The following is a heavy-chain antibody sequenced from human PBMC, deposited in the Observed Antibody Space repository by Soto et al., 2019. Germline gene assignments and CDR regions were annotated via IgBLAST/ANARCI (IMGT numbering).Heavy chain of an antibody. CDR1: GGSISSYY. V-gene: IGHV4-59*08. Sequence: TSETLSLTCTVSGGSISSYYWSWIRQPPGKGLEWIGYIYYSGSTNYNPSLKSRVTISVDTSKNQFSLKLSSVTAADTAVYYCARQIQLWFNFDYWGQGTLVTVSS. D-gene: IGHD5-18*01. CDR2: IYYSGST. CDR3: ARQIQLWFNFDY. J-gene: IGHJ4*02.